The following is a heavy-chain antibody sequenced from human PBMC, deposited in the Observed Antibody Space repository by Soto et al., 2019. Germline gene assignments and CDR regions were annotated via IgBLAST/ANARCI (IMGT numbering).Heavy chain of an antibody. CDR3: ARGAYREGKPWVQLWFKYYFDY. CDR1: GGSFSGYY. D-gene: IGHD5-18*01. J-gene: IGHJ4*02. Sequence: NPSETLSLTCAVYGGSFSGYYWSWIRQPPGKGLGWIGEINHSGSTNYNPSLKSRVTISVDTSKNQFSLKLSSVTAADTAVYYCARGAYREGKPWVQLWFKYYFDYWGQGTLVTVSS. CDR2: INHSGST. V-gene: IGHV4-34*01.